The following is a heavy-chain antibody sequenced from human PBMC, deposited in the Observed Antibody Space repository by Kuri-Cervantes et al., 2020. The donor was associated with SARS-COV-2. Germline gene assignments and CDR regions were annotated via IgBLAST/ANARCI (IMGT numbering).Heavy chain of an antibody. Sequence: GGSLRLSCVVSGFTFSEYSMNWVRQAPGKGLEWVSYIGPSSSNIYYADSVEGRFTISRDNAKNLLYLQMNSLRAEDTAVYYCARDLGSRLAARGDWGQGTLVTVSS. CDR3: ARDLGSRLAARGD. CDR2: IGPSSSNI. J-gene: IGHJ4*02. D-gene: IGHD6-6*01. V-gene: IGHV3-48*01. CDR1: GFTFSEYS.